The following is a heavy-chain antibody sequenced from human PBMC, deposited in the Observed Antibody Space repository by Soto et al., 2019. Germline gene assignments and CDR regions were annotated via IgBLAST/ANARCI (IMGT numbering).Heavy chain of an antibody. D-gene: IGHD5-18*01. CDR1: VGSVSSGSYY. J-gene: IGHJ4*02. CDR2: MYYIGST. CDR3: ARVFEEAMVDF. Sequence: KPPETLSLTCSVSVGSVSSGSYYWIWIRQPPGKGLEWIGYMYYIGSTNYNPSLKSRVTISLDTSKNQFSLKLTSVTAADTAVYYCARVFEEAMVDFWGQGILVTVSS. V-gene: IGHV4-61*01.